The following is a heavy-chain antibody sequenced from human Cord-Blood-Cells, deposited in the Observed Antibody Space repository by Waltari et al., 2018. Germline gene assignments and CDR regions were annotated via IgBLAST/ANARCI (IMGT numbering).Heavy chain of an antibody. J-gene: IGHJ5*02. Sequence: QVQLQQWGAGLLKPSETLSLTCAVYGGSFSGYYWSWIRQPPGKGLEWIGEINHSGSTNYNPSLKSRGTISVDTSKNQFSLKRSSVTAADTAVYYCARVGYIVVVVAATPGWFDPWGQGTLVTVSS. CDR1: GGSFSGYY. CDR2: INHSGST. V-gene: IGHV4-34*01. CDR3: ARVGYIVVVVAATPGWFDP. D-gene: IGHD2-15*01.